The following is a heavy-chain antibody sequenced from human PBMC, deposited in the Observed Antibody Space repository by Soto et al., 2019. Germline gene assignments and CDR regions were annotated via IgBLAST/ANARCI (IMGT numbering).Heavy chain of an antibody. CDR1: GFTFSSYC. CDR2: RSYDGSKK. Sequence: QVQLVESGGGVGQPGRSLRLSCAASGFTFSSYCMHWVRQAPGKGLEWVEVRSYDGSKKYYADSVKGRFTISRDNSKNTLYLHMNTLRDEDTAVYYCAKDWPSDDYYSSGLLDYWGQGTLVTVSS. D-gene: IGHD3-22*01. V-gene: IGHV3-30*18. CDR3: AKDWPSDDYYSSGLLDY. J-gene: IGHJ4*02.